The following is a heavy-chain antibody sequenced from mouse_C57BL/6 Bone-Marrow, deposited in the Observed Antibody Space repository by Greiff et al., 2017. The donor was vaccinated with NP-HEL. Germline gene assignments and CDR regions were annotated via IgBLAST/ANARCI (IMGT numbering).Heavy chain of an antibody. V-gene: IGHV2-2*01. Sequence: QVQLKQSGPGLVQPSQSLSITCTVSGFSLTSYGVHWVRQSPGQGLEWLGVIWSGGSTDYNAAFISRLSISKDNSKSQVFFKMNSLQADDTAIYYCARGYGSSYVGYFDVWGTGTTVTVSS. CDR3: ARGYGSSYVGYFDV. D-gene: IGHD1-1*01. J-gene: IGHJ1*03. CDR1: GFSLTSYG. CDR2: IWSGGST.